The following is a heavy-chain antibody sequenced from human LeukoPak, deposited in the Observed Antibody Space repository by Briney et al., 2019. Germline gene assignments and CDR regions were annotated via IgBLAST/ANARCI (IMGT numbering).Heavy chain of an antibody. Sequence: GGSLRLSCAASGFTFSSYSMNWVRQAPGKGLEWVSYISSSSSTIYYADSVKGRFTISRDNAKNSLYLQMNSLRAEDTAVYYCARDNLWFRELYYFDYWGQGTLVTVSS. CDR2: ISSSSSTI. V-gene: IGHV3-48*01. CDR1: GFTFSSYS. J-gene: IGHJ4*02. D-gene: IGHD3-10*01. CDR3: ARDNLWFRELYYFDY.